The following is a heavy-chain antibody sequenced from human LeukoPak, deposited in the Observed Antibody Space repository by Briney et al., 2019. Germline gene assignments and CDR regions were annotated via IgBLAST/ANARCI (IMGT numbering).Heavy chain of an antibody. V-gene: IGHV4-61*02. CDR3: ASWGLGY. D-gene: IGHD3-16*01. CDR2: IYTSGST. J-gene: IGHJ4*02. CDR1: GGSISSGSYY. Sequence: SETLSLTCTVSGGSISSGSYYWSWVRQPAGKGLEWIGRIYTSGSTNYNPSLKSRVTISVDTSKNQFSLKLSSVTAADTAVYYCASWGLGYWGQGTLVTVSS.